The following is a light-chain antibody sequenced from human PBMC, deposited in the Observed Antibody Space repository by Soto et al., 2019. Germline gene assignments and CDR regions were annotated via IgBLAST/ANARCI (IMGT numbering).Light chain of an antibody. CDR1: QSVSSRS. CDR3: QQYDSSPRT. Sequence: EIVLTQSPGTLSLSPGERATLSCRASQSVSSRSLAWYQQKPGQAPRLLISGASSRAADIPDRFSGSGSGTDFTLTINRLEPEDFAIYYCQQYDSSPRTCGLRTQV. J-gene: IGKJ1*01. CDR2: GAS. V-gene: IGKV3-20*01.